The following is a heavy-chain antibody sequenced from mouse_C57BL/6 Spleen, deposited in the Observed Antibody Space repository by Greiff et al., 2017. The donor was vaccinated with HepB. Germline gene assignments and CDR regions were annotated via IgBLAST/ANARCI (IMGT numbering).Heavy chain of an antibody. CDR2: ITPSNGGT. Sequence: VQLQQPGTELVKPGASVKLSCKASGYTFTSYWMHWVKQRPGQGLEWIGNITPSNGGTNYNEKFKSKATLTVDKSSSTAYMPLSSLTSEDSAVSYCARGNWYYYAMDYWGQGTSVTVSS. J-gene: IGHJ4*01. CDR3: ARGNWYYYAMDY. V-gene: IGHV1-53*01. D-gene: IGHD4-1*01. CDR1: GYTFTSYW.